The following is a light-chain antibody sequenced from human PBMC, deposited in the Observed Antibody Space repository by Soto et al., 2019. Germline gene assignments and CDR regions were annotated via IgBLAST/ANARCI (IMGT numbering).Light chain of an antibody. Sequence: QSALTQPASVSGSPGQSITISCTGTSSDVGSYNLVSWYQQHPDKAPKLMIYEGSKRPSGVSNRFSGSRSGNTASLTISGLQAEDEAEYYCCSYVGISTFIFGGGTKLTVL. J-gene: IGLJ2*01. CDR3: CSYVGISTFI. CDR2: EGS. V-gene: IGLV2-23*03. CDR1: SSDVGSYNL.